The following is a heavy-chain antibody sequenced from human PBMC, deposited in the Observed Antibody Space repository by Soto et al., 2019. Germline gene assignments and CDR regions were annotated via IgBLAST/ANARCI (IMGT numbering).Heavy chain of an antibody. J-gene: IGHJ4*02. V-gene: IGHV3-64*04. CDR2: ITT. Sequence: GGSLRLSCSASGFTFSSYAMHWVRQAPGKGLEYVSAITTWYADSVKGRFTISRDNSRNTLYLQMNSLRAEDTAVYYCAKGSGGFRPYYFESWGQGTVVTVSS. D-gene: IGHD2-15*01. CDR3: AKGSGGFRPYYFES. CDR1: GFTFSSYA.